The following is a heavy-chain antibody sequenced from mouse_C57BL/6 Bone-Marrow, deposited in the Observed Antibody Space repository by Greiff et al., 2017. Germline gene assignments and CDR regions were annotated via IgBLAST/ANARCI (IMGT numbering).Heavy chain of an antibody. CDR2: IDPSDSST. J-gene: IGHJ4*01. V-gene: IGHV1-69*01. Sequence: VQLQQPGAELVMPGASVKLSCKASGYTFTSYWMHWVKQRPGQGLEWIGEIDPSDSSTNYNQKLKGKSTLTVDKSSSTAYMKLSSLKSEDSAVYYCARDYYGSDDYAMDYWGQGTSVTVSS. D-gene: IGHD1-1*01. CDR3: ARDYYGSDDYAMDY. CDR1: GYTFTSYW.